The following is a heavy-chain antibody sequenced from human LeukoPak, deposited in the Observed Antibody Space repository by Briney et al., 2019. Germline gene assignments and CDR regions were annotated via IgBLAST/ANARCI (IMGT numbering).Heavy chain of an antibody. V-gene: IGHV5-51*01. D-gene: IGHD6-13*01. Sequence: ASVKVSCKASGYSFTSYWIGWVRQMPGKGLEWMGIIYPGDSDTRYSLSFQGQVTFSADKSISTAYLQWSSLKASDTAMYYCARLNSSSWYYFDYWGQGTLVTVSS. CDR1: GYSFTSYW. J-gene: IGHJ4*02. CDR2: IYPGDSDT. CDR3: ARLNSSSWYYFDY.